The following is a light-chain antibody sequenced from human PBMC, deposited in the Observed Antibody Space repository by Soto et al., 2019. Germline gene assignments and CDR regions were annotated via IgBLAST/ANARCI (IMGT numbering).Light chain of an antibody. CDR1: VGGYNS. V-gene: IGLV2-14*01. CDR2: EVS. Sequence: QSALTQPASVSGSPGQSITISCVGGYNSVSWYQQYPGKAPKLMIYEVSNRPSGVSNRFSGSKSGNTASLTISGLQAEDEADYYCCSYTTSNTLDVVFGGGTKVTVL. CDR3: CSYTTSNTLDVV. J-gene: IGLJ2*01.